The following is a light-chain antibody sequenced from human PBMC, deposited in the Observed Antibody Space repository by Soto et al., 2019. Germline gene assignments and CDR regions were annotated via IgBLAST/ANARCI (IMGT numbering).Light chain of an antibody. CDR2: AAS. V-gene: IGKV3-20*01. CDR3: QQYGSSPWT. CDR1: QSVSSSY. Sequence: EIVLTKSPGTLSLSPGERATLSCRASQSVSSSYLVWHQQKPGQAPRLLIYAASRRATGIPARFSGSGSGTDFTLTISRLEPEDFAVYYCQQYGSSPWTFGQGTKVEIK. J-gene: IGKJ1*01.